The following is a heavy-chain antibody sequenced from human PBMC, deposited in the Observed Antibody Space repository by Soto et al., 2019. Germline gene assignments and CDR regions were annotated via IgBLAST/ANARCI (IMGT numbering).Heavy chain of an antibody. J-gene: IGHJ4*02. CDR3: AKAPSRITMIVVVTLPDY. D-gene: IGHD3-22*01. Sequence: QVQLVESGGGVVQPGRSLRLSCAASGFTFSSYGMHWVRQAPGKGLEWVAVISYDGSNKYYADSVKGRFTISRDNSKNTLDLQMNSLRAEDTAVYYCAKAPSRITMIVVVTLPDYWGQGTLVTVSS. V-gene: IGHV3-30*18. CDR2: ISYDGSNK. CDR1: GFTFSSYG.